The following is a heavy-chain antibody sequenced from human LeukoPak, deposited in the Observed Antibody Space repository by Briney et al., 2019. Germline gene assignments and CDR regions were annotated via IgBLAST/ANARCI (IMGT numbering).Heavy chain of an antibody. CDR2: INLSGST. CDR3: ARVSISLFGVVTAHFDS. Sequence: SETLSLTCGVSGGSFSGSYWGWIRQPPGKGLEGIGEINLSGSTNYNSSLTSRVTISLDTSKNQFSLNLRSVTTADTAVYYCARVSISLFGVVTAHFDSWGQGTLVAVSS. J-gene: IGHJ4*02. D-gene: IGHD3-3*01. V-gene: IGHV4-34*01. CDR1: GGSFSGSY.